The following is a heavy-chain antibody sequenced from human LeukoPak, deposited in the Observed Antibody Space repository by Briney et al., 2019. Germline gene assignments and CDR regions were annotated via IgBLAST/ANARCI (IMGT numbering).Heavy chain of an antibody. CDR3: AREVIATSGPDY. D-gene: IGHD6-13*01. CDR2: IFHSGST. Sequence: PSETLSLTCTVSGDSIFSTTYYWGWIRQPPGKGLEWIGSIFHSGSTYYTPSLRSRVTMSVDRSKNQFSLKVRSVTAADTAIYYCAREVIATSGPDYWGQGTLVIVSS. CDR1: GDSIFSTTYY. V-gene: IGHV4-39*07. J-gene: IGHJ4*02.